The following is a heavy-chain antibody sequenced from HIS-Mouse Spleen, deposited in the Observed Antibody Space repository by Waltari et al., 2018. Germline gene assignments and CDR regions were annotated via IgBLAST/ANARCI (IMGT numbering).Heavy chain of an antibody. Sequence: QVQLQQWGAGLLKPSETLSLTFAVYGGSFSGYYWSWIRQPPGKGLEWIGEINHSGSTNYNPSLKSRVTISVDTSKNQFSLKLSSVTAADTAVYYCARVNSSFDYWGQGTLVTVSS. V-gene: IGHV4-34*01. CDR1: GGSFSGYY. D-gene: IGHD6-13*01. J-gene: IGHJ4*02. CDR2: INHSGST. CDR3: ARVNSSFDY.